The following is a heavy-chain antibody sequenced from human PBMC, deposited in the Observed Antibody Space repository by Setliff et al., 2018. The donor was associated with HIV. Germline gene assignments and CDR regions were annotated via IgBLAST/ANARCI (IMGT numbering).Heavy chain of an antibody. D-gene: IGHD3-22*01. CDR2: INTEHGGA. CDR1: GYTFSDYE. Sequence: GASVKVSCKASGYTFSDYEIHWLRQAPGQGPGWVGWINTEHGGAYYGQNFQGRVSVTRDTSISTVYMELSHLKSDDTAIYYCATTEGGYTFNSDSSGSRYFDHWGQGTLVTVSS. V-gene: IGHV1-2*02. J-gene: IGHJ4*02. CDR3: ATTEGGYTFNSDSSGSRYFDH.